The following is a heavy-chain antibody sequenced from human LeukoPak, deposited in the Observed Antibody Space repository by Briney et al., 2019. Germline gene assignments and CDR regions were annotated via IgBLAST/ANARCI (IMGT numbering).Heavy chain of an antibody. CDR3: ARHTCSGGSCYADY. V-gene: IGHV4-59*08. CDR2: IYYSGST. D-gene: IGHD2-15*01. J-gene: IGHJ4*02. CDR1: GGSINSYY. Sequence: SETLSLTCTVSGGSINSYYWSWIRQPPGKGLEWIGYIYYSGSTNYNPSLKSRVTISVDTSKNQFSLKLSSVTAADTAVYYCARHTCSGGSCYADYWGQGTLVTVSS.